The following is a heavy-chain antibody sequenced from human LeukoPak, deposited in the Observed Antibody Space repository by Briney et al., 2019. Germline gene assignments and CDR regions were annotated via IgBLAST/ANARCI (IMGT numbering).Heavy chain of an antibody. CDR2: IYNSGAKI. CDR1: GLTFSTYS. J-gene: IGHJ4*02. CDR3: AKDVAPDSGWDLDY. Sequence: GGSLRLSCAVSGLTFSTYSMTWVRQGPGKGLEWVSGIYNSGAKIFYADSVKGRFTISRDNSKNMLYLQVNSLRVEDTAVYYCAKDVAPDSGWDLDYWGQGTLVTVSS. D-gene: IGHD6-19*01. V-gene: IGHV3-23*01.